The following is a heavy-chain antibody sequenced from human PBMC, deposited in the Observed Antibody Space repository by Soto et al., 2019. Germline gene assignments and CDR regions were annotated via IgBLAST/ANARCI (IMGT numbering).Heavy chain of an antibody. Sequence: PGGSLRLSCAASGFTFSSYAMHWVRQAPGKGLEWVAVISYDGSNKYYADSVKGRFTISRDNSKNTLYLQMNSLRAEDTAVYYCAIGVRYYGSGSLLFDYWGQGTLVTVSS. D-gene: IGHD3-10*01. CDR1: GFTFSSYA. CDR2: ISYDGSNK. V-gene: IGHV3-30-3*01. CDR3: AIGVRYYGSGSLLFDY. J-gene: IGHJ4*02.